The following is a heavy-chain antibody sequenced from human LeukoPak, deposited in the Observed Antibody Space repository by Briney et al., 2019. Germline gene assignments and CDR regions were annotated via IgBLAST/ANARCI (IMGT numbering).Heavy chain of an antibody. CDR3: ASQSLRLTATVY. J-gene: IGHJ4*02. D-gene: IGHD2-21*02. CDR2: IYSGGST. Sequence: GGSLRLSCAASGFTVSSNYMSWVRQAPGKGLEWLTVIYSGGSTYYENSVKGRFTISRDNSKHKLYIQMNSLRAEDTAVYYCASQSLRLTATVYWGQGTLVTVSS. CDR1: GFTVSSNY. V-gene: IGHV3-66*02.